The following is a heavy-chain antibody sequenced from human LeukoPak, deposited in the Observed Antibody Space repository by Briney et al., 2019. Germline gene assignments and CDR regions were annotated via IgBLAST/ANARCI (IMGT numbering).Heavy chain of an antibody. CDR3: ARGIEGYCSSTSCPPGDY. CDR1: GYTFTSYD. D-gene: IGHD2-2*01. CDR2: MNPNSGNT. V-gene: IGHV1-8*01. Sequence: GASVKVSCKASGYTFTSYDINWVRQATGQGLEWMGWMNPNSGNTGYAQKFRGRVTMTTDTSTSTAHMELRSLRSDDTAVYYCARGIEGYCSSTSCPPGDYWGQGTLVAVSS. J-gene: IGHJ4*02.